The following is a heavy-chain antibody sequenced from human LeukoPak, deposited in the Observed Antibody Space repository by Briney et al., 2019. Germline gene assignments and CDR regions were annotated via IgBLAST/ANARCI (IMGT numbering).Heavy chain of an antibody. CDR2: IHSSGYT. D-gene: IGHD1-26*01. CDR1: GGSISGYY. CDR3: AKRQGPNSGSYDYFDP. Sequence: SETLSLTCTVSGGSISGYYWSWLRQSPGQGLEWIAYIHSSGYTNYNPSLKRRVTISVDTSENQFSLRVSSVTAADTAVYYCAKRQGPNSGSYDYFDPWGQGTLVTVSS. J-gene: IGHJ5*02. V-gene: IGHV4-4*09.